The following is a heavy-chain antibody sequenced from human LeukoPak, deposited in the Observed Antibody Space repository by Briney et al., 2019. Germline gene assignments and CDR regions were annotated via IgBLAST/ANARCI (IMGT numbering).Heavy chain of an antibody. D-gene: IGHD3-22*01. CDR3: PDSGVYFPPDF. Sequence: GGSLRLSCSASGFTFRDYTVSWFRQAPGKGLEWVGLIRSEAYSGTTEYATSVKDRFTISRDDSNSIAYLHMNSLKTEDTAVYFCPDSGVYFPPDFGGKGPLVTVSS. J-gene: IGHJ4*02. CDR2: IRSEAYSGTT. V-gene: IGHV3-49*03. CDR1: GFTFRDYT.